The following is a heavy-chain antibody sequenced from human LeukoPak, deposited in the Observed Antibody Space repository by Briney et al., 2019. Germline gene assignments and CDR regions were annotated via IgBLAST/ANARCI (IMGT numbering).Heavy chain of an antibody. CDR3: ARDPEGGNVRYFQH. V-gene: IGHV1-24*01. CDR1: GFSLSDLS. CDR2: FDPEDGEL. J-gene: IGHJ1*01. Sequence: ASVKVSCKVSGFSLSDLSMNWVRQAPGKGLEWMGGFDPEDGELFYAQKFQGRLTMTGDTSTDTVYMELSSPTSEDTAVYYCARDPEGGNVRYFQHWGQGTLVTVSS. D-gene: IGHD4-23*01.